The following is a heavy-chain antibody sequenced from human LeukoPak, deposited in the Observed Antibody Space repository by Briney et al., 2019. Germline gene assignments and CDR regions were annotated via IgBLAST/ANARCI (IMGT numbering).Heavy chain of an antibody. Sequence: PSETLSLTCTVSGYSISSGYYWGWIRQPPGKGLEWIGSIYHSGSTYYNPSLKSRVTISVDTSKNQFSLKLSSVTAPDTAVYYCARGGGALGGDYWGQGALVTVSS. CDR3: ARGGGALGGDY. D-gene: IGHD3-16*01. CDR2: IYHSGST. V-gene: IGHV4-38-2*02. J-gene: IGHJ4*02. CDR1: GYSISSGYY.